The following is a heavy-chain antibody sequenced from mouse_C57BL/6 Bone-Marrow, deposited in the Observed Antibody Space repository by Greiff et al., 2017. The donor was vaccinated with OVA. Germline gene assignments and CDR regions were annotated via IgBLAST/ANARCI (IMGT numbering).Heavy chain of an antibody. Sequence: QVQLKQSGAELARPGASVKLSCKASGYTFTSYGISWVKQRTGQGLEWIGEIYPRSGNTYYNEKFKGKATLTADKSSSTAYMELRSLTSEDSAVYFCARWKANWDDWFAYWGQGTLVTVSA. D-gene: IGHD4-1*01. CDR3: ARWKANWDDWFAY. CDR1: GYTFTSYG. J-gene: IGHJ3*01. CDR2: IYPRSGNT. V-gene: IGHV1-81*01.